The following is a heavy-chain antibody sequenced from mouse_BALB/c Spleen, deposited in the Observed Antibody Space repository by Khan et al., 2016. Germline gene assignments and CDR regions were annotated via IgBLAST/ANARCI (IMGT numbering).Heavy chain of an antibody. D-gene: IGHD2-14*01. CDR1: DYTFSSYW. Sequence: QVQLQQPGAELMKPGASVKISCKATDYTFSSYWIEWVKQRPGHGLEWIGEILPGSGSTNYNEKFKDKATFTADTSSNTAYMQLSSLTSEDSAVYYCARENYRAWFAYWGQGTLVTVSA. J-gene: IGHJ3*01. CDR3: ARENYRAWFAY. CDR2: ILPGSGST. V-gene: IGHV1-9*01.